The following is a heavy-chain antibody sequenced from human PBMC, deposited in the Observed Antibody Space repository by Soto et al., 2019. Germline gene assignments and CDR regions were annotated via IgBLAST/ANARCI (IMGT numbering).Heavy chain of an antibody. CDR1: GGTFSSYA. CDR3: ARGVVVVAASQLGWFDP. CDR2: IIPMFGTT. J-gene: IGHJ5*02. V-gene: IGHV1-69*13. Sequence: SVKVSCKASGGTFSSYAINWVRQAPGQGLEWMGGIIPMFGTTKYAQRFQGRLTVSADESTSTAYMGLSSLRSEDTAVYYCARGVVVVAASQLGWFDPWGQGTLVTVSS. D-gene: IGHD2-15*01.